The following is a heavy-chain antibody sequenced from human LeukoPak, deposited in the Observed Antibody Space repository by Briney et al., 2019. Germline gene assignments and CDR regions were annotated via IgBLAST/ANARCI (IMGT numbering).Heavy chain of an antibody. CDR3: ARDGFVGAADY. CDR1: GFISSGYW. CDR2: IKQDGSEQ. V-gene: IGHV3-7*01. J-gene: IGHJ4*02. Sequence: GGSLRLSCAASGFISSGYWMNWVRQAPGKGLEWVANIKQDGSEQHYVDSVRGRFTISRDNAKNSLYLQMNSLRVEDTAVYYCARDGFVGAADYWGQGTLVTVSS. D-gene: IGHD6-13*01.